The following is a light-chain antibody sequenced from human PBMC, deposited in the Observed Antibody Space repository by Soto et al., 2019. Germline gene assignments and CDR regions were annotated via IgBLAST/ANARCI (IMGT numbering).Light chain of an antibody. CDR3: AAWDDSLDGYV. J-gene: IGLJ1*01. CDR2: SDN. V-gene: IGLV1-44*01. CDR1: NSNIGSNH. Sequence: QSVLTQPPSASGTPGQRVTISCSGSNSNIGSNHVNWYQQVPGMAPKLLINSDNQRPSGVPDRFSGSKSGTSASLAISGLQSEDEADYYCAAWDDSLDGYVFGTGTKLTVL.